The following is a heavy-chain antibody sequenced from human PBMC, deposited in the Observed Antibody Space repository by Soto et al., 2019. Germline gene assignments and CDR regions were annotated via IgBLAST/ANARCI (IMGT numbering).Heavy chain of an antibody. D-gene: IGHD6-13*01. Sequence: EVQLVESGGGLVQPGRSLRLSCAASGFTFDDYAMHWVRQAPGKGLEWVSGISWNSGSIGYADSVKGRFTISRDNAKNALYLQMYGHRGEETALYYCAKSWCEAHDGYGIWGQGTLVNGSS. J-gene: IGHJ3*02. CDR2: ISWNSGSI. CDR1: GFTFDDYA. CDR3: AKSWCEAHDGYGI. V-gene: IGHV3-9*01.